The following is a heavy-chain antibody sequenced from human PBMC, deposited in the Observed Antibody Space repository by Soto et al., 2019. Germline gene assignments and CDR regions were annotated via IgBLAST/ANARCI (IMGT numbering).Heavy chain of an antibody. V-gene: IGHV4-39*02. Sequence: LTSTVYGDSISSINYYWGWIRQPPGKGLEWIGSIYYSGITYYNPSLKSRATISVDTSKKQFSLKVISVPAADTAVYYCARDTVVAKFDERGQGTLVTGS. CDR3: ARDTVVAKFDE. J-gene: IGHJ4*02. CDR2: IYYSGIT. D-gene: IGHD2-15*01. CDR1: GDSISSINYY.